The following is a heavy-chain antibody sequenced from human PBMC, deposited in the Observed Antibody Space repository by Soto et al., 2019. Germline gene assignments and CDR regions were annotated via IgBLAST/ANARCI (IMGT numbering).Heavy chain of an antibody. V-gene: IGHV3-23*01. J-gene: IGHJ3*02. D-gene: IGHD3-22*01. CDR2: ISGSGGST. CDR1: GFTFSSYA. CDR3: AKDDYYDSSGPYAFEI. Sequence: GGSLRLSCAASGFTFSSYAMSWVRQAPGKGLEWVSAISGSGGSTYYADSVKGRFTISRDNSKNTLYLQMNSLRAEDTAVYYCAKDDYYDSSGPYAFEIWGQGTMVTVSS.